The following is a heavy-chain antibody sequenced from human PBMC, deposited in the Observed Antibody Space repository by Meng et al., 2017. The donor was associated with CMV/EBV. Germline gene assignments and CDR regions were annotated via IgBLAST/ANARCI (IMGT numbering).Heavy chain of an antibody. CDR1: GVSFSGYY. Sequence: QVQPQEWCGSLLQLSEPLSLTCAVYGVSFSGYYWSWIRQPPRKGLESIREINQSGSTNYNPSLKSRDTISVDTSKNQFSLKLTSVTAADTAVYYCARGGNWFDPWGQGTLVTVSS. CDR2: INQSGST. V-gene: IGHV4-34*01. CDR3: ARGGNWFDP. J-gene: IGHJ5*02.